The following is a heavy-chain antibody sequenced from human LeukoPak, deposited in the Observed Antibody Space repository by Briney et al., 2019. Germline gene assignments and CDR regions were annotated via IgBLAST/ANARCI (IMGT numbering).Heavy chain of an antibody. CDR1: GYTFTGYY. CDR2: INPNSGGT. Sequence: GASVKVSCKASGYTFTGYYMHWVRQAPGQGLEWMGWINPNSGGTNYAQKFQGRVTMTRDTSISTAYMELSRLRSDDTAVYYCARSQYSGSYPFDCWGQGTLVTASS. CDR3: ARSQYSGSYPFDC. D-gene: IGHD1-26*01. V-gene: IGHV1-2*02. J-gene: IGHJ4*02.